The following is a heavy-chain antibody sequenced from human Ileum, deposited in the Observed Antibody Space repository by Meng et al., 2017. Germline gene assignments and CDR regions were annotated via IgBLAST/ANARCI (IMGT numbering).Heavy chain of an antibody. CDR1: GDSVSTNSGG. CDR2: TYYRSKWFT. Sequence: QIQLQQSGPGLVKPSQTLSLTCGIAGDSVSTNSGGWNWIRQSPSRGLEWLGRTYYRSKWFTDYAVSVKSRITINLDTSTNQFSLQLNSVTPEDTAVYYCARSGSGWSLDYWGQGTLVTVSS. V-gene: IGHV6-1*01. CDR3: ARSGSGWSLDY. J-gene: IGHJ4*02. D-gene: IGHD6-19*01.